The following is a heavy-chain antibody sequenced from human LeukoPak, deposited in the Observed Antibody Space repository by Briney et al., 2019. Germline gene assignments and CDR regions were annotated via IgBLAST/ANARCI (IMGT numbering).Heavy chain of an antibody. V-gene: IGHV3-74*01. D-gene: IGHD6-13*01. CDR2: INTDGSST. Sequence: GGSLRLSCAASGFTFDDYAMHWVRQAPGKGLVWVSRINTDGSSTSYADSVKGRFTISRDNAKNTLYLQMNSLRAEDTAVYYCARDPYSRNWFDPWGQGTLVTVSS. CDR1: GFTFDDYA. CDR3: ARDPYSRNWFDP. J-gene: IGHJ5*02.